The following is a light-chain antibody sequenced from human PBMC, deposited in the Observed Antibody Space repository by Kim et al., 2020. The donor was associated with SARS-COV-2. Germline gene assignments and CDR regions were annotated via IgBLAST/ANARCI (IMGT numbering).Light chain of an antibody. CDR2: GTS. Sequence: SLAPGEGATLSCRASQSVGTDLAWFQRRPGQAPRLLVYGTSTRAAGIPDRFSGSGSGTDFTLTVSRLEPEDFAVYYCQQYGTSPRAFGQGTKLEI. V-gene: IGKV3-20*01. CDR3: QQYGTSPRA. CDR1: QSVGTD. J-gene: IGKJ2*01.